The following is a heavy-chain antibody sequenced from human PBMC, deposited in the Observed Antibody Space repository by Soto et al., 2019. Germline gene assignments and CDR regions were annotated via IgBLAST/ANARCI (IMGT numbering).Heavy chain of an antibody. CDR1: GFTFSSYG. J-gene: IGHJ4*02. V-gene: IGHV3-33*01. Sequence: QVQLVESGGGVVQPGRSLRLSCAASGFTFSSYGMHWVRQAPGKGLEWVAVIWYDGSNKYYADSVKGRFTISRDNSQNTLYLQMNSLRAEDTAVYYCARDPYNSGWYPLDYWGQGTLVTVSS. CDR3: ARDPYNSGWYPLDY. CDR2: IWYDGSNK. D-gene: IGHD6-19*01.